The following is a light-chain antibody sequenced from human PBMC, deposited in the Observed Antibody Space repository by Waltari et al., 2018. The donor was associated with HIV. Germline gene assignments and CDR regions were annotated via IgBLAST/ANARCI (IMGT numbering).Light chain of an antibody. V-gene: IGLV3-1*01. CDR3: QTWDTSTASYV. J-gene: IGLJ1*01. Sequence: SQPPSVSVSPGQTASISCSGDKLADKYVSWYQQKPGQSPVLVIFQHNKRPSGIPERFSGSKSGNTATLTIRGTQTMDDADYFCQTWDTSTASYVFGTGTTVTVL. CDR1: KLADKY. CDR2: QHN.